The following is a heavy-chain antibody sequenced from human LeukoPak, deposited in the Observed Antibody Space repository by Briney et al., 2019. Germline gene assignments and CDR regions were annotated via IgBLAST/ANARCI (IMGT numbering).Heavy chain of an antibody. J-gene: IGHJ4*02. CDR1: GYTFTGYY. V-gene: IGHV1-2*02. CDR2: INPNSGGT. Sequence: ASVKVSCKASGYTFTGYYMHWVRQAPGQGLEWMGWINPNSGGTNYAQKFQGRVTMTRDTSISAAYMELSRLRSDDTAVYYCARIDLAAAGPWGYWGQGTLVTVSS. CDR3: ARIDLAAAGPWGY. D-gene: IGHD6-13*01.